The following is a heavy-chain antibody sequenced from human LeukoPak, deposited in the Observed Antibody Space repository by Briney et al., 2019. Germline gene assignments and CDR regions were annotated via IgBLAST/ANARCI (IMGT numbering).Heavy chain of an antibody. CDR3: ARAGYCSGGSCYGGPFEYYYYGMDV. V-gene: IGHV3-21*01. Sequence: PGGSLRLSCAASGFTFSSYSMNWVRQAPGKGLEWVSSISSSSSYIYYADSVKGRFTISRDNAKNSLYLQMNSLRAEDTAVYYCARAGYCSGGSCYGGPFEYYYYGMDVWGQGTTVTVSS. CDR1: GFTFSSYS. J-gene: IGHJ6*02. CDR2: ISSSSSYI. D-gene: IGHD2-15*01.